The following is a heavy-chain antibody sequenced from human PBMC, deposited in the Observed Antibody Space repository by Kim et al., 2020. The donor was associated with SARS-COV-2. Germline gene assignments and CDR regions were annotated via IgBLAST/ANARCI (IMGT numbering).Heavy chain of an antibody. CDR1: GFTFSSYW. Sequence: GGSLRLSCAASGFTFSSYWMSWVRQAPGKGLEWVANIKQDGSEKYYVDSVKGRFTISRDNAKNSLYLQMNSLRAEDTAVYYCARGLLWFGPYLWYVWGQGTTVTVSS. CDR2: IKQDGSEK. J-gene: IGHJ6*02. V-gene: IGHV3-7*01. D-gene: IGHD3-10*01. CDR3: ARGLLWFGPYLWYV.